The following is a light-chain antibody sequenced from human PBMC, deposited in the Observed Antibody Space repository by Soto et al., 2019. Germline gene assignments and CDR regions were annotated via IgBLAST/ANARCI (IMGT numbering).Light chain of an antibody. CDR3: QNFNYGPT. V-gene: IGKV1D-13*01. J-gene: IGKJ4*01. Sequence: AIPLTQSPSSLSASVGYRVTITCRASQGINSALAWYQQKSGKAPKLLISGASTLESGVPSRFSGSGSGTDFTLTINSLQPEDFATYYCQNFNYGPTFGGGTKVEI. CDR1: QGINSA. CDR2: GAS.